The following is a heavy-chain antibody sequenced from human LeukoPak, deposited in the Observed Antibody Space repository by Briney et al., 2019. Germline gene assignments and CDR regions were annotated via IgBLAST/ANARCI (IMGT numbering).Heavy chain of an antibody. J-gene: IGHJ3*02. D-gene: IGHD5-18*01. CDR1: GFTFSSYS. Sequence: GGSLRLSCAASGFTFSSYSMNWVRQAPGKGLEWVSSISSNSNIYYADSVKGRFTISRDNAKNSLYLQMNSLRAEDTAVYYCARARSSYGYGDAFDIWGQGTMVTVSS. CDR3: ARARSSYGYGDAFDI. CDR2: ISSNSNI. V-gene: IGHV3-21*01.